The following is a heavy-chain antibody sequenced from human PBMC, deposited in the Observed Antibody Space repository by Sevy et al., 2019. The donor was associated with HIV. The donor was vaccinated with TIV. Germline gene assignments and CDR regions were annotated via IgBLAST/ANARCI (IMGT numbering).Heavy chain of an antibody. V-gene: IGHV1-18*01. Sequence: ASVKVSCKASGYTFTSYGISWVRQAPGQGLEWMEWISAYNGNTNYAQMLQGRVTMTTDTSTSTAYMELRSLRSDDTAVYYCARVALLFWPYYYYGMDVWGQGTTVTVSS. CDR1: GYTFTSYG. CDR2: ISAYNGNT. CDR3: ARVALLFWPYYYYGMDV. D-gene: IGHD2-21*02. J-gene: IGHJ6*02.